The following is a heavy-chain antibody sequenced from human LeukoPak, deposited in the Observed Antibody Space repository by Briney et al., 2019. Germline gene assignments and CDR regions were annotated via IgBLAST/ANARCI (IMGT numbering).Heavy chain of an antibody. CDR3: ASDYCSSTSCIGY. D-gene: IGHD2-2*01. CDR2: IWYDGSNK. Sequence: GGSLRLSCAASGFTFSSYGMHWVRQAPGKGLEWVAVIWYDGSNKYYADSVKGRFTISRDNSKNTLYLQMNSLRAGDTAVYYCASDYCSSTSCIGYWGQGTLVTVSS. V-gene: IGHV3-33*01. CDR1: GFTFSSYG. J-gene: IGHJ4*02.